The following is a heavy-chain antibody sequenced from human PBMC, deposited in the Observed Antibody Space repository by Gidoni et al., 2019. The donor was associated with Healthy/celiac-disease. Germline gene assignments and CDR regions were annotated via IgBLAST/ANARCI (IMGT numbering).Heavy chain of an antibody. J-gene: IGHJ3*02. V-gene: IGHV4-59*01. D-gene: IGHD2-21*02. CDR2: IYYSGST. CDR1: GCSTSTYY. CDR3: ARAKVVTAAFDI. Sequence: QLQLQESGPGLVKPSETLSPTCTASGCSTSTYYWSWIRQPPGKGLEWIGYIYYSGSTNYNPSLKSRVTISVDTSKNQFSLKLSSVTAADTAVYYCARAKVVTAAFDIWGQGTMVTVSS.